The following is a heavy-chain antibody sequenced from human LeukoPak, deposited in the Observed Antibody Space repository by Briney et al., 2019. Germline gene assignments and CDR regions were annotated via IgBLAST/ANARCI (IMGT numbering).Heavy chain of an antibody. CDR2: IYHSGST. Sequence: SETLSLTCTVSGGSLSSGGYSWRWLRQPPGTGLEWIGYIYHSGSTYYNPSLKSRVTISVDRSKNQFSLKLSSVTAADTAVYYCARGKGYYDSSGDHDAFDIWGQGTMVTVSS. CDR1: GGSLSSGGYS. D-gene: IGHD3-22*01. CDR3: ARGKGYYDSSGDHDAFDI. J-gene: IGHJ3*02. V-gene: IGHV4-30-2*01.